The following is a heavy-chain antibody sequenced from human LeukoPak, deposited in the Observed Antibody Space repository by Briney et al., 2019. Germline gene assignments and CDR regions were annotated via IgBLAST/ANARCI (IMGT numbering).Heavy chain of an antibody. CDR3: ARYDSWYYFDN. CDR1: GDYISSYY. Sequence: SETLSLTCSVSGDYISSYYWSWIRQPPGKGLEWIGYVYYSGSTNYNPSLKSRVSISVDTSENQISLMLSSVTAADTATYYCARYDSWYYFDNWGQGTLVTVSS. J-gene: IGHJ4*02. D-gene: IGHD3-22*01. CDR2: VYYSGST. V-gene: IGHV4-59*08.